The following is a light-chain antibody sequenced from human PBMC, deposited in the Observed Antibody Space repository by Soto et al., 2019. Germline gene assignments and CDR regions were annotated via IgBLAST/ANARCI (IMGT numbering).Light chain of an antibody. Sequence: QSALTQPASVSGSPGQSITISCTGTSSDVGGYNYVSWYQQHPGKAPKLMIYEVSNRPSGVSNRFSGSKSGNTASLTISGLQAEDEPDYYCSSYTSSSTVVFGGGTKGTVL. J-gene: IGLJ2*01. V-gene: IGLV2-14*01. CDR1: SSDVGGYNY. CDR2: EVS. CDR3: SSYTSSSTVV.